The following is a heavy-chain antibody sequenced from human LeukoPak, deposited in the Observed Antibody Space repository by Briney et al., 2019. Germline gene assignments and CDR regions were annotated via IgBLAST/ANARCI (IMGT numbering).Heavy chain of an antibody. V-gene: IGHV1-69*06. CDR2: IIPIFSTA. J-gene: IGHJ4*02. D-gene: IGHD3-10*01. CDR3: ARGRVNTMIRGIIPPFDY. CDR1: GGTFSNYA. Sequence: SVKVSCKASGGTFSNYAINWVRQAPGQGLEWMGGIIPIFSTANYAQKFQGRVTITADKSTNTAHMELSSLRSDDTAVSYCARGRVNTMIRGIIPPFDYWGQGTLVTVSS.